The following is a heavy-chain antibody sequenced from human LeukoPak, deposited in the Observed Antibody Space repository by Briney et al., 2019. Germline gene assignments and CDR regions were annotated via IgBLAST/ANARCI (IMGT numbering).Heavy chain of an antibody. D-gene: IGHD5-24*01. CDR1: VGTFSSYA. CDR3: ARDPQRWLQPGAFDI. V-gene: IGHV1-69*05. CDR2: IIPIFGTA. Sequence: SVKVSCKASVGTFSSYAISWVRPAPGQGLEWMGRIIPIFGTANYAQKFQGRVTITTDESTSTAYMELSSLRSEDTAVYYCARDPQRWLQPGAFDIWGQGTMVTVSS. J-gene: IGHJ3*02.